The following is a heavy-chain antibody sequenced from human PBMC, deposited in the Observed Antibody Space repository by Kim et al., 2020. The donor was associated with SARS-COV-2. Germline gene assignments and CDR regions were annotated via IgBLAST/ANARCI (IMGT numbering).Heavy chain of an antibody. CDR1: GFTFSDYY. Sequence: GVSLRLSCAASGFTFSDYYMSWIRQAPGKGLEWVSYISSSGSTIYYADSVKGRFTISRDNAKNSLYLQMNSLRAEDTAVYYCARCQAEFVLVVYAISYFDYWGQGTLVTVSS. D-gene: IGHD2-8*02. V-gene: IGHV3-11*01. J-gene: IGHJ4*02. CDR3: ARCQAEFVLVVYAISYFDY. CDR2: ISSSGSTI.